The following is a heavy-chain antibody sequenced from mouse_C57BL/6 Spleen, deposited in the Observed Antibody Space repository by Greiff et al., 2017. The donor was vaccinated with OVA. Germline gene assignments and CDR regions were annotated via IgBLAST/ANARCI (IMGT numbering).Heavy chain of an antibody. CDR3: ARRAVAYFDY. CDR1: GYTFTSYW. D-gene: IGHD1-1*01. Sequence: VQLQQPGAELVKPGASVKLSCKASGYTFTSYWMQWVKQRPGQGLEWIGEIDPSDSYTNYNQKFKGKATLTVDTSSSTAYMQLSSLTSEDSAVYYCARRAVAYFDYWGQGTTLTVSS. J-gene: IGHJ2*01. CDR2: IDPSDSYT. V-gene: IGHV1-50*01.